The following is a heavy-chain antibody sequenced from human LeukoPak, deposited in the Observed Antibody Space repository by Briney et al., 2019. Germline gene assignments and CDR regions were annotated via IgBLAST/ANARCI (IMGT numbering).Heavy chain of an antibody. V-gene: IGHV1-69*05. CDR1: GGTFSSCA. CDR3: ARAMVVTGPSPRYYFDY. J-gene: IGHJ4*02. Sequence: ASVKVSCKASGGTFSSCAISWVRQAPGQGLEWMGGIIPIFGTANYAQKFQGRVMITTDESTSTAYMELSSLRSEDTAVYYCARAMVVTGPSPRYYFDYWGQGTLVTVSS. CDR2: IIPIFGTA. D-gene: IGHD2-21*02.